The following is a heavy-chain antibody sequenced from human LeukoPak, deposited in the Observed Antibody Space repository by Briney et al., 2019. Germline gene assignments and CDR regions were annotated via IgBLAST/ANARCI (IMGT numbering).Heavy chain of an antibody. J-gene: IGHJ4*02. CDR2: ISVFNDNT. CDR3: ARDRIGGTYYDY. CDR1: GYTISNYA. Sequence: ASVKVSCKASGYTISNYAFTWVRQAPGQGLEWMGWISVFNDNTKYAQKLQGRVTMTTDTSTSTAYMELRSLTSDDTAVYYCARDRIGGTYYDYWGQGTLVTVSS. V-gene: IGHV1-18*01. D-gene: IGHD1-26*01.